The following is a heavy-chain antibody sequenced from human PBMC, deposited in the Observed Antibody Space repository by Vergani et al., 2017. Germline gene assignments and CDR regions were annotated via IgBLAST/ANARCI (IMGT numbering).Heavy chain of an antibody. CDR1: GFSFSTYG. CDR2: LRYDGSNE. V-gene: IGHV3-33*01. Sequence: QVQLVESGGGVVQPGRSLILSCAASGFSFSTYGMHWVRQAPGKGLEWVAVLRYDGSNEYYVDSVKGRFTISRDNSKTTVYLEMNSLRAEDTAVYYCARDRGPGITGWFDPWGQGVLVTVSS. CDR3: ARDRGPGITGWFDP. D-gene: IGHD1-7*01. J-gene: IGHJ5*02.